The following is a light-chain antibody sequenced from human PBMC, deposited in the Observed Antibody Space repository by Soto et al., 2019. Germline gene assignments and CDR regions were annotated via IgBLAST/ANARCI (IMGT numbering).Light chain of an antibody. CDR1: QALSSSS. CDR2: GAS. Sequence: EILLTQSPGTLSLSPGESGTLSCRAGQALSSSSLAWYQQKPGQAPRLLIYGASTRASGIPDRFSGGGSRTDFAHDISRLEPEDFAVYYCHRYGSSPLTFGGGTKAEI. J-gene: IGKJ4*01. CDR3: HRYGSSPLT. V-gene: IGKV3-20*01.